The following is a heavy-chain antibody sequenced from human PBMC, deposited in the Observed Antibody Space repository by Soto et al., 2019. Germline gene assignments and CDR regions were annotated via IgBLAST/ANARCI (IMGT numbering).Heavy chain of an antibody. V-gene: IGHV3-74*01. CDR1: GFTFSTYW. Sequence: GGSLRLSCAASGFTFSTYWMHCVRQAPGKGLVWVSRIHSDGIITIYADSVTGRFTISRDNAKSTVFLQMNSLRAEDTAVYYCATGPTPALAIWGRGTMVAVSS. CDR2: IHSDGIIT. CDR3: ATGPTPALAI. D-gene: IGHD5-18*01. J-gene: IGHJ3*02.